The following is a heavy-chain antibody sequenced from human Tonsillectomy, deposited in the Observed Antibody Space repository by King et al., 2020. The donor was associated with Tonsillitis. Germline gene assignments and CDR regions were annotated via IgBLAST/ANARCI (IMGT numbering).Heavy chain of an antibody. CDR1: GGSFIRGGYY. D-gene: IGHD3-22*01. CDR2: IYYSGNT. J-gene: IGHJ4*02. Sequence: QLQESGPGLVKPSQTLSLTCTVSGGSFIRGGYYWNWIRQHPGKGLEWIGYIYYSGNTSYNPSLSSRVTMTVDTSKNQSSLKLTSVTAADTAVYYCARGFYESSGYYPPDYWGQGTLVTVSS. V-gene: IGHV4-31*03. CDR3: ARGFYESSGYYPPDY.